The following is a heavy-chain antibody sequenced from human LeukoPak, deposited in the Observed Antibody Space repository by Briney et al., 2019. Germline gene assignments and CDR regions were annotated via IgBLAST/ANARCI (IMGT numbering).Heavy chain of an antibody. CDR3: ARDSHNNHYYHSSYFDY. CDR1: GFTFSSYA. CDR2: IPYDGRNK. V-gene: IGHV3-30*04. D-gene: IGHD3-22*01. Sequence: PGKSLRLSCVASGFTFSSYAMHWVRQAPGKGLEWVAVIPYDGRNKYYADSVKGRFTTSRDNSKNTLYLQMNSLRAEDTAVYYCARDSHNNHYYHSSYFDYWGQGTLVTVSS. J-gene: IGHJ4*02.